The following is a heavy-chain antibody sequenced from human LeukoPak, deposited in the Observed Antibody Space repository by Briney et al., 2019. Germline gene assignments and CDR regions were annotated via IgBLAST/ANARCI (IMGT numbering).Heavy chain of an antibody. D-gene: IGHD6-13*01. CDR1: GGSVSSGNYY. Sequence: SETLSPTCTVSGGSVSSGNYYWSWIRQPPGKGLDWIGYIYYSGSTNYNPSLKSRVTISVDTSKNQFSLKLSSVTAADTAVYYCARGGSGAAAGSFDYWGQGTLVTVSS. J-gene: IGHJ4*02. V-gene: IGHV4-61*01. CDR3: ARGGSGAAAGSFDY. CDR2: IYYSGST.